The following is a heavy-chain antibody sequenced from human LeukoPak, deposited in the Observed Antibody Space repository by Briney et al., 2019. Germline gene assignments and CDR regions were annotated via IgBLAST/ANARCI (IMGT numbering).Heavy chain of an antibody. CDR2: ISSSSSYI. J-gene: IGHJ4*02. Sequence: GGSLRLSCAASGFTFSSYSMNWVRQAPGKGLGWVSSISSSSSYIYYADSVKGRFTISRDNAKNSLYLQMNSLRAEDTAVYYCATYYYDSSGYYQFDYWGQGTLVTVSS. D-gene: IGHD3-22*01. V-gene: IGHV3-21*01. CDR1: GFTFSSYS. CDR3: ATYYYDSSGYYQFDY.